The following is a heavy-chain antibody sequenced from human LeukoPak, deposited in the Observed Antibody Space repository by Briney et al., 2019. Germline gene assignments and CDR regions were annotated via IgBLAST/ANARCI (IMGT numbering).Heavy chain of an antibody. CDR1: GYSFISYW. D-gene: IGHD2-15*01. CDR3: ASSYCSGGSCVDY. J-gene: IGHJ4*02. Sequence: GESLKISCKGSGYSFISYWIGWVRQMPGKDLEWMGIIYPGDSDTRYSPSFQGQVTISADKSISTAYLQWSSPKASDTAMYYCASSYCSGGSCVDYWGQGTLVTVSS. CDR2: IYPGDSDT. V-gene: IGHV5-51*01.